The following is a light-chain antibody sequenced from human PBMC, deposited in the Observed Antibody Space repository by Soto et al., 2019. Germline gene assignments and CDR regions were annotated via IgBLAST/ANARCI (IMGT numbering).Light chain of an antibody. CDR2: KAS. CDR1: QSISRW. J-gene: IGKJ1*01. Sequence: NKSDCTRSVSVKGVDTGGCRASQSISRWLAWYQQKPGKAPKFLIYKASSLESGVLSRFSGSGSGTEFTLTIRCLHPDDFAPHYCQGCNSYSEGFAEGTKVDIK. V-gene: IGKV1-5*03. CDR3: QGCNSYSEG.